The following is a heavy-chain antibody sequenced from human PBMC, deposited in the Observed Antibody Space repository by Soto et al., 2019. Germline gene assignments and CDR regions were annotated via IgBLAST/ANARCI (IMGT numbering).Heavy chain of an antibody. CDR2: IYYSGST. Sequence: SETLSLTCTVSGGSISSSSYYWGWIRQPPGKGLEWIGSIYYSGSTYYNPSLKSRVTISVDTSKNQFSLKLSSVTAADTAVYYCARHLGRIQLWSDNNWFDPWSQGTLVTVSS. CDR3: ARHLGRIQLWSDNNWFDP. CDR1: GGSISSSSYY. D-gene: IGHD5-18*01. J-gene: IGHJ5*02. V-gene: IGHV4-39*01.